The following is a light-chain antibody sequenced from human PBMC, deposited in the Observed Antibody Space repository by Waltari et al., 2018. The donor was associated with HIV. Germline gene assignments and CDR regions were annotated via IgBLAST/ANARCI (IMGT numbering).Light chain of an antibody. Sequence: QSVLTQPPSTSGTPGQRVTISSSGTSPNIRRNSVHCYQQLPGTAPKLLIYRNNQRPSGVPDRFSGSKSGTSASLAISGLRSEDEADYYCAAWDDSWVFGGGTKLTVL. CDR1: SPNIRRNS. CDR2: RNN. V-gene: IGLV1-47*01. CDR3: AAWDDSWV. J-gene: IGLJ3*02.